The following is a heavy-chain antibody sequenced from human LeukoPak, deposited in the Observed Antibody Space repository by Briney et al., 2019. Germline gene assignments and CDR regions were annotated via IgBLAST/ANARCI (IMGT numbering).Heavy chain of an antibody. D-gene: IGHD6-19*01. V-gene: IGHV3-9*01. CDR2: ISWNSGSI. Sequence: PGGSLRPSCAASGFTFDDYAMHWVRQAPGKGLEWVSGISWNSGSIGYADSVKGRFTISRDNAKNSLYLQMNSLRAEDTALYYCAKDSSGWRDAFDIWGQGTMVTVSS. CDR3: AKDSSGWRDAFDI. CDR1: GFTFDDYA. J-gene: IGHJ3*02.